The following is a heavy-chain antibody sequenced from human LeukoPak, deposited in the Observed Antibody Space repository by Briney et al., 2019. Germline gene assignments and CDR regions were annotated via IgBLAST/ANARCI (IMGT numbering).Heavy chain of an antibody. CDR1: GGTFNSYA. J-gene: IGHJ4*02. Sequence: GAPVKVSCKASGGTFNSYAISWVRQAPGQGLEWMGGIIPIFGTANYAQKFQGRVTITADESTSTAYMELSSLRSEDTAVYYCARGADSSGYYPFDYWGQGTLVTVSS. CDR2: IIPIFGTA. CDR3: ARGADSSGYYPFDY. D-gene: IGHD3-22*01. V-gene: IGHV1-69*13.